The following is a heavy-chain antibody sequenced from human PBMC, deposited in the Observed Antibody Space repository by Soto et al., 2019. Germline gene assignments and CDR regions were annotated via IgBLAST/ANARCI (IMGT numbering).Heavy chain of an antibody. CDR2: IYYSGST. CDR1: GGSISSSSYY. CDR3: ATAFHDYGDPSPFDY. J-gene: IGHJ4*02. Sequence: SETLSLTCTVSGGSISSSSYYWGWIRQPPGKGLEWIGSIYYSGSTYYNPSLKSRVTISVDTSKNQFSLKLSSVTAADTAVYYCATAFHDYGDPSPFDYWGQGTLVTVSS. D-gene: IGHD4-17*01. V-gene: IGHV4-39*01.